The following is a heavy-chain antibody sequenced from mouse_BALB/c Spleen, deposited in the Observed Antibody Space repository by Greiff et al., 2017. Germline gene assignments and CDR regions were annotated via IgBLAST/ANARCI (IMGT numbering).Heavy chain of an antibody. V-gene: IGHV2-2*01. CDR2: IWSGGST. CDR1: GFSLTSYG. Sequence: QVQLKESGPGLVQPSQSLSITCTVSGFSLTSYGVHWVRQSPGKGLEWLGVIWSGGSTDYNAAFISRLSISKDNSKSQVFFKMNSLQTDDTAMYYCARDRGLRGYFDVWGAGTTVTVSS. J-gene: IGHJ1*01. CDR3: ARDRGLRGYFDV. D-gene: IGHD2-12*01.